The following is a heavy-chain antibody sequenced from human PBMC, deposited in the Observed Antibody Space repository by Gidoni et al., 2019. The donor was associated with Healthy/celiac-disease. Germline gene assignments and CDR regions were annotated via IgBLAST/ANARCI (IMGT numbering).Heavy chain of an antibody. CDR2: ISYDGSNK. D-gene: IGHD3-22*01. J-gene: IGHJ4*02. CDR1: GFTFSCYA. V-gene: IGHV3-30*01. CDR3: AREADYDSSGYPGGYFDY. Sequence: QVQLVESGGGVVPPGRSLRLSCAASGFTFSCYAMHWVRQAPGKGLEWVAVISYDGSNKYYADSVKGRFTISRDKSKNTLYLQMNSRRAEETAVDYCAREADYDSSGYPGGYFDYWGQGTLVTVSS.